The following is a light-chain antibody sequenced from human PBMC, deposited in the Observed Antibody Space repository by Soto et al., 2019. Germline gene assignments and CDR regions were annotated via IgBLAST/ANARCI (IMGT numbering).Light chain of an antibody. CDR2: GAS. Sequence: DIQMTQSPSSLSASFGDRVTITCGTSQNIYNSLNWYQQKAGRAPAVLIYGASNLQGGVPLSFSGSGSGTDFTLTISSLKTEDSANYYCQENHSAHWGTCGQGTKVDI. V-gene: IGKV1-39*01. CDR3: QENHSAHWGT. J-gene: IGKJ1*01. CDR1: QNIYNS.